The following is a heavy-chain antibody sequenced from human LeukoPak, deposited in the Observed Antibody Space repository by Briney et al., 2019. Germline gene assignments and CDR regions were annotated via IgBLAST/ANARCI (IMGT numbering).Heavy chain of an antibody. CDR1: GGSFSGYY. J-gene: IGHJ5*02. V-gene: IGHV4-34*01. CDR2: INHSGST. D-gene: IGHD5-12*01. CDR3: AGEKPLYSGYDWGYNWFDL. Sequence: SETLSLTCAVYGGSFSGYYWSWIRQPPGKGLEWIGEINHSGSTNYNPSLKSRVTISVDTSKNQFSLKLSSVTAADTAVYYCAGEKPLYSGYDWGYNWFDLWGQGTLVTVSS.